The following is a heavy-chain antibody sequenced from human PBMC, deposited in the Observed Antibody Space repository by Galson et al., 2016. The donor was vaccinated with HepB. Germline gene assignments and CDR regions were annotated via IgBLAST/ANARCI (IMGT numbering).Heavy chain of an antibody. D-gene: IGHD6-13*01. J-gene: IGHJ4*02. V-gene: IGHV3-23*01. CDR3: AKDKLGHSSAWYWYFDD. Sequence: SLRLSCAASGFTFSGYAMAWVRQAPGKGLEWVSGMSDSDDIYYAPSVKGRFTISRDNSKNTLYLQLSSLRAENTAVYYCAKDKLGHSSAWYWYFDDWGQGTLVSVSS. CDR2: MSDSDDI. CDR1: GFTFSGYA.